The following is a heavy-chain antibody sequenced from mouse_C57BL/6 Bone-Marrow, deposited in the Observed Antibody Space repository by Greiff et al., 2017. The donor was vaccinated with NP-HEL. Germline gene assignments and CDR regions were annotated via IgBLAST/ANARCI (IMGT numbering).Heavy chain of an antibody. CDR2: ISSGGSYT. CDR1: GFTFSSYC. J-gene: IGHJ3*01. CDR3: SSPYDYYVAWFGY. D-gene: IGHD1-1*01. Sequence: EVKLMESGGDLVKPGGSLKLSCAASGFTFSSYCMSWVRQTPDKRLEWVATISSGGSYTYYPDSVKGRFAISSDNAKNTLYLQMSSLKSEHTTMYYWSSPYDYYVAWFGYWGQGTRVSVSA. V-gene: IGHV5-6*01.